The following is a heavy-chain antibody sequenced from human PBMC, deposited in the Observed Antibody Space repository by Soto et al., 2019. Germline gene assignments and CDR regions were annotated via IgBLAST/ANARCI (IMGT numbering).Heavy chain of an antibody. CDR2: FYHTGST. V-gene: IGHV4-38-2*02. D-gene: IGHD3-22*01. CDR3: ASLWHYYDSSGYPVDY. Sequence: PSETLSLTCTVSDYSISSDYYWGWIRQSPGNGLEWIASFYHTGSTHYNPSLKSRVTISVDTSKNQFSLKLTSVTAADTAVYYCASLWHYYDSSGYPVDYWGQGTLVTVSS. CDR1: DYSISSDYY. J-gene: IGHJ4*02.